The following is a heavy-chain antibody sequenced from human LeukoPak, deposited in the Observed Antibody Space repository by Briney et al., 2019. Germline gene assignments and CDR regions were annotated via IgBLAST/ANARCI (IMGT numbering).Heavy chain of an antibody. CDR1: GFTFSSYA. J-gene: IGHJ4*02. CDR2: TSGSGGST. CDR3: AKDHATVTPRGGYFDY. D-gene: IGHD4-17*01. Sequence: GGSLRLSCAASGFTFSSYAMSWVRQAPGKGLEWVSATSGSGGSTYYADSVKGRFTISRDNSKNTLYLQMNSLRAEDTAVYYCAKDHATVTPRGGYFDYWGQGTLVTVSS. V-gene: IGHV3-23*01.